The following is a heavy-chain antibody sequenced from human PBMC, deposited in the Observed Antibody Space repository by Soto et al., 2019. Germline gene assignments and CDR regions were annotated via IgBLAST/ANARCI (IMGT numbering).Heavy chain of an antibody. CDR1: GYTFTGYY. D-gene: IGHD3-16*01. V-gene: IGHV1-2*02. CDR2: INPNSGGT. J-gene: IGHJ6*02. CDR3: AKGRGGKTVANFGMDV. Sequence: ASVKVSCKASGYTFTGYYMHWVRQAPGQGLEWMGWINPNSGGTNYAQKFQGRVTVTMDKSSTTFYLELSSLRSDDTAVYYCAKGRGGKTVANFGMDVWGQGVTVTVSS.